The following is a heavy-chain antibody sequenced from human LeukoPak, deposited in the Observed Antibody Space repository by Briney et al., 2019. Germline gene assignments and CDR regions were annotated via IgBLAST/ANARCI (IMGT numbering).Heavy chain of an antibody. CDR1: GYTFTSNY. D-gene: IGHD3-10*01. Sequence: ASVKVSCKASGYTFTSNYIHWVRQAPGQGLEWMGIINPSGGSTSYAQKFQGRVTMTRDTSTSTVYMELSSLRSEDTAVYYCARDTNYYASGSSFDYWGQGTLVTVSS. J-gene: IGHJ4*02. V-gene: IGHV1-46*01. CDR2: INPSGGST. CDR3: ARDTNYYASGSSFDY.